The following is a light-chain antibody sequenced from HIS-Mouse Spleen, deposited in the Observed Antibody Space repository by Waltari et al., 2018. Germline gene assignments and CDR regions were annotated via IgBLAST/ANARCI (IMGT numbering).Light chain of an antibody. CDR2: DVS. V-gene: IGLV2-14*03. J-gene: IGLJ2*01. Sequence: QSALTQPASVSGSPGQSITIPCTGTSSDVGGYNYVSWYQPHPGKAPKLMIYDVSNRPTGVSNRFAGSKTSNTASLTISGLQAEDEADYYCSSYTSSSTEVFGGGTKLTVL. CDR3: SSYTSSSTEV. CDR1: SSDVGGYNY.